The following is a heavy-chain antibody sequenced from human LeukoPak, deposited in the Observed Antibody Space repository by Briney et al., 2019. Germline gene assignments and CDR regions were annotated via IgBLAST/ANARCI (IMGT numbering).Heavy chain of an antibody. Sequence: GGSLRLSCAASGFTFRTSAFSWVRQSPGRGLEWVSTVGTDSVTYSADSVKGRFTISRDNSKNTVYLQMTGLRADDTAVYYCAKKTPGIHPFDSWGQGTLVTVSP. J-gene: IGHJ4*02. V-gene: IGHV3-23*01. CDR2: VGTDSVT. CDR1: GFTFRTSA. D-gene: IGHD6-13*01. CDR3: AKKTPGIHPFDS.